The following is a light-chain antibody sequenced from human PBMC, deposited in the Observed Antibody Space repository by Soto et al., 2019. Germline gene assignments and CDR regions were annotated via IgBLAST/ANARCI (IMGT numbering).Light chain of an antibody. CDR2: KVS. Sequence: DVVMTQSPLSLPVTLGQPASISCRSSQSLVYSDGNTYLNWVHQRPGQSPRRLIYKVSKRGSGGPDRFSGSGSGTDFTLQISRVEAEAVGVYYCMQGTHWPRTFGQGTKVEI. J-gene: IGKJ1*01. CDR3: MQGTHWPRT. V-gene: IGKV2-30*01. CDR1: QSLVYSDGNTY.